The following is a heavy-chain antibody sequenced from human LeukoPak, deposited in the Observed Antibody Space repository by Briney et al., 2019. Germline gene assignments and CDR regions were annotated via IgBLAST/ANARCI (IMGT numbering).Heavy chain of an antibody. V-gene: IGHV4-34*01. D-gene: IGHD3-16*01. J-gene: IGHJ4*02. Sequence: PSETLSLTCAVYGGSFSGYYWSWIRQPPGKGLEWIGEINHSGSTNYNPSLKSRVTISVDTSKNQFSLKLSSVTAADTAVYYCASYDPSGRDFDYWGQGTLVTVSS. CDR1: GGSFSGYY. CDR2: INHSGST. CDR3: ASYDPSGRDFDY.